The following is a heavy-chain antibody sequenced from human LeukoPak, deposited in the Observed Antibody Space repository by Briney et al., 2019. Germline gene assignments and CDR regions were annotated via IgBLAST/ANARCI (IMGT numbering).Heavy chain of an antibody. J-gene: IGHJ4*02. CDR1: GFTFSSFW. D-gene: IGHD2-2*02. CDR2: INQAGSEK. Sequence: GGSLRLSCGVSGFTFSSFWMSWVRQPPGKGLEWVAKINQAGSEKCHMDSVKGRFTISRDNAKNSLYLQMNSRRAEDTAVYYCARDECSSTSWYTPDFFYYWGEGALGTVSS. V-gene: IGHV3-7*01. CDR3: ARDECSSTSWYTPDFFYY.